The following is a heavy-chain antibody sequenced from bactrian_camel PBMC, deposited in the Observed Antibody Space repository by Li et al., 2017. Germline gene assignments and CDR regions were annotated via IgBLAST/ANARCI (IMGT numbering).Heavy chain of an antibody. CDR2: IDSDGRI. D-gene: IGHD3*01. CDR1: GFSISPYC. Sequence: QVQLVESGGGSVQAGGSLRLSRAAPGFSISPYCMGWFRQAPGKGREGVAAIDSDGRIKYPNSVKGRFTISRDNAQNIIYLQMSSLTPDDTAMYYCAAGTRIIVGDYCDGITDWGQGTQVTVS. V-gene: IGHV3S1*01. J-gene: IGHJ4*01. CDR3: AAGTRIIVGDYCDGITD.